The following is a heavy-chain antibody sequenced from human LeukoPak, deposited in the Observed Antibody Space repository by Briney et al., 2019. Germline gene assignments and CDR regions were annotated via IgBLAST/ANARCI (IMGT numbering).Heavy chain of an antibody. V-gene: IGHV3-30*03. D-gene: IGHD3-10*01. J-gene: IGHJ4*02. CDR2: ISYDGSNK. Sequence: GGSLRLSCAASGFTFSSYGMHWVRQAPGKGLEWVAVISYDGSNKYYADSVKGRFTISRDNAKNSLYLQMNSLRAEDTAVYYCASVYYYNSGSYYYWGQGTLVTVSS. CDR1: GFTFSSYG. CDR3: ASVYYYNSGSYYY.